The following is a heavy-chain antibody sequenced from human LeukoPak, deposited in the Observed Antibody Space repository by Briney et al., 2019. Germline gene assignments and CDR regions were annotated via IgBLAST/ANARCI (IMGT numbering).Heavy chain of an antibody. CDR2: ISGSGGST. V-gene: IGHV3-23*01. CDR1: GFTFSSYA. Sequence: GGSLRLSCAASGFTFSSYAMSWVRQAPGKGLEWVSAISGSGGSTYYADSVKGRFTISRDNSRNTLYLQVNSLRAEDTAVYYCARAQLGFDYWGQGTLVTVSS. J-gene: IGHJ4*02. CDR3: ARAQLGFDY. D-gene: IGHD6-13*01.